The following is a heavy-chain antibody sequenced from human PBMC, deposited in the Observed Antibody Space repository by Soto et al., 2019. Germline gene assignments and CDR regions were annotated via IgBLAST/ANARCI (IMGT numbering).Heavy chain of an antibody. D-gene: IGHD6-13*01. CDR1: GGTFSSYA. J-gene: IGHJ4*02. V-gene: IGHV1-69*13. CDR3: ARMMAASGTAFDY. CDR2: IIPIFGTA. Sequence: SVKVSCKASGGTFSSYAISWVRQAPGQGLEWMGGIIPIFGTANYAQKFQGRVTITADESTSTAYMELSSLKASDTATYYCARMMAASGTAFDYWGQGALVTVSS.